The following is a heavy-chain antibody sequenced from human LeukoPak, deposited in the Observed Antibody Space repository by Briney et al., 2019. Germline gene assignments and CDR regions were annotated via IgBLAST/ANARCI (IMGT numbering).Heavy chain of an antibody. CDR2: MNPNSGNT. CDR1: GYTFTSYD. Sequence: GASVKVSCKASGYTFTSYDINWVRQATGQGLEWMGWMNPNSGNTGYAQKFQGRVTMTRNTSISTAYMELSSLRSEDTAVYYCATYFPGASRTDAFDIWGQGTMVTVSS. J-gene: IGHJ3*02. V-gene: IGHV1-8*01. D-gene: IGHD2/OR15-2a*01. CDR3: ATYFPGASRTDAFDI.